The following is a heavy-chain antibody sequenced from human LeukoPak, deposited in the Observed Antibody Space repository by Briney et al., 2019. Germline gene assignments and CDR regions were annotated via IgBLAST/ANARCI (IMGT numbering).Heavy chain of an antibody. CDR3: TTDRPWRGVY. CDR1: GFHLRNVW. D-gene: IGHD6-6*01. J-gene: IGHJ4*02. CDR2: IKSKTHGGTT. V-gene: IGHV3-15*01. Sequence: KTGGSVTLFCAVSGFHLRNVWVIYLRQPTGEGLEWVGRIKSKTHGGTTAYAAPVKGRFTISRDDSNNTLYLQMNSLKTEDTAVYYCTTDRPWRGVYWGQGTLVTVSS.